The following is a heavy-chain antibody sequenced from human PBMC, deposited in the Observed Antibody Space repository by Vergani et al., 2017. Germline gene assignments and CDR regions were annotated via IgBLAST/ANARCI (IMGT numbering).Heavy chain of an antibody. Sequence: QVQLVQSGAEVKKPGSSVKVSCKASGGTFSSYAISWVRQAPGQGLEWMGRIIPILGIANYAQKFQGRVTITADKSTSTAYMELSSLRSEDTAVYYGARDEGIAVAGVLDYWGQGTLVTVSS. CDR3: ARDEGIAVAGVLDY. CDR1: GGTFSSYA. V-gene: IGHV1-69*04. J-gene: IGHJ4*02. D-gene: IGHD6-19*01. CDR2: IIPILGIA.